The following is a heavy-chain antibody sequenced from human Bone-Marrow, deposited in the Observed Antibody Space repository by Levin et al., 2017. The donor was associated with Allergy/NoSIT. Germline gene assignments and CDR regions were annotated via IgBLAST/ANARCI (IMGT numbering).Heavy chain of an antibody. D-gene: IGHD2-21*02. Sequence: SETLSLTCTVSGGSISSSSYYWGWIRQPPGKGLEWIGSIYYSGSTYYNPSLKSRVTISVDTSKNQFSLKLSSVTAADTAVYYCARGVHIVVVTATPFDYWGQGTLVTVSS. V-gene: IGHV4-39*07. CDR2: IYYSGST. CDR1: GGSISSSSYY. CDR3: ARGVHIVVVTATPFDY. J-gene: IGHJ4*02.